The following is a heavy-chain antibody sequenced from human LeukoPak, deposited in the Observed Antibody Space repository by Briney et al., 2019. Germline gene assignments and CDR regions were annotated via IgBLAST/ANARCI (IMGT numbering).Heavy chain of an antibody. CDR2: INHSGST. CDR3: ARGRTVVRF. CDR1: GGSFSGYY. V-gene: IGHV4-34*01. Sequence: SETLSLTCAVYGGSFSGYYWSWIRQPPGKGLEWIGEINHSGSTNYNPSLKSRVTISVDTSKNQFSLKLSSVTAADTAVYYCARGRTVVRFWGQGTLVTVSS. J-gene: IGHJ4*02. D-gene: IGHD4-23*01.